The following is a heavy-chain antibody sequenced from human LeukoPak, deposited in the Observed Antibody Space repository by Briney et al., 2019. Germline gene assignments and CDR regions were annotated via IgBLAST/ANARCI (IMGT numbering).Heavy chain of an antibody. V-gene: IGHV3-7*03. D-gene: IGHD4-17*01. CDR2: IKQDGSEK. J-gene: IGHJ6*04. CDR3: ATDTYGDFIYYYYYGMDV. CDR1: GFTFSSYW. Sequence: GGSLRLSCAASGFTFSSYWMSWVRRAPGKGLEWVANIKQDGSEKYYVDSVKGRFTISRDNAKNSLYLQMNSLRAEDTAVYYCATDTYGDFIYYYYYGMDVWGKGTTVTVSS.